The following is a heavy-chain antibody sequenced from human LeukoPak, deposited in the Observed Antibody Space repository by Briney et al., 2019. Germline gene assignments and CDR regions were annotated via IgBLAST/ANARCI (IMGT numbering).Heavy chain of an antibody. D-gene: IGHD3-22*01. CDR3: ARGGYYYDSSGYYYGIGYFDY. V-gene: IGHV4-59*01. J-gene: IGHJ4*02. CDR1: GGSISSYY. CDR2: IYYSGST. Sequence: SETLSLTCTVSGGSISSYYWSWIRQPPGKGLEWIGYIYYSGSTNYNPSLKSRVTISVDTSKNQFSLKLSSVTAADTAVYYCARGGYYYDSSGYYYGIGYFDYWGQGTLVTVSS.